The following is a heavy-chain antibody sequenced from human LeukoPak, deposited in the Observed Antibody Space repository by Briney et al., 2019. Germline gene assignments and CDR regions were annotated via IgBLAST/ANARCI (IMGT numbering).Heavy chain of an antibody. Sequence: ASVKVSCKASGYTFTGYYMHWVRQAPGQGLEWMGWINPNSGGTNYAQKFQGRVTMTRDTSISTAYMELSRLRSDDTAVYYCAGVRVTTVTYFDYWGQGTLVTVSS. J-gene: IGHJ4*02. CDR3: AGVRVTTVTYFDY. CDR1: GYTFTGYY. D-gene: IGHD4-17*01. CDR2: INPNSGGT. V-gene: IGHV1-2*02.